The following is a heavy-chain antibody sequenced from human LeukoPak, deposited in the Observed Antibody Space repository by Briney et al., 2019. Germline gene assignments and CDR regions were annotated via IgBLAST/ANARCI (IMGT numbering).Heavy chain of an antibody. CDR1: GLTFSIYG. D-gene: IGHD6-13*01. CDR2: ITGSGSSP. V-gene: IGHV3-23*01. Sequence: GGSLRLSCAASGLTFSIYGMSWVRQAPGKGLEWVSAITGSGSSPYYVDSVKGRFTISRDNSKNTLSLQMNSLRAEDTAVYYCAKGSSSSWDHFDYWGQGTLVTVSS. CDR3: AKGSSSSWDHFDY. J-gene: IGHJ4*02.